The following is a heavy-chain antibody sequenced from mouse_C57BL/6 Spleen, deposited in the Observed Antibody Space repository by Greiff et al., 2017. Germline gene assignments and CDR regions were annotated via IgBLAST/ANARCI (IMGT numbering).Heavy chain of an antibody. Sequence: QVHVKQSGPELVKPGASVKISCKASGYAFSSSWMNWVKQRPGKGLEWIGRIYPGDGDTTYNGKFKGKATLTADKSSSTAYMQLSSLTSEDSAVYFCARGKWYFDVWGTGTTVTVSS. J-gene: IGHJ1*03. CDR3: ARGKWYFDV. V-gene: IGHV1-82*01. CDR2: IYPGDGDT. CDR1: GYAFSSSW.